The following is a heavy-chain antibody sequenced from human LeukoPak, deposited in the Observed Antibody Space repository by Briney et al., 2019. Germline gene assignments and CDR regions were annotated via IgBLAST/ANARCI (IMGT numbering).Heavy chain of an antibody. Sequence: SVKVSCKASGGTFSSYAISWVRQAPGQGLEWMGGIIPIFGTANYAQKFQGRVTITADESTSTAYMELRSLRSDDTAVYYCARTAFLGYCSSTSCYLSYWGQGTLVTVSS. V-gene: IGHV1-69*01. J-gene: IGHJ4*02. CDR1: GGTFSSYA. CDR3: ARTAFLGYCSSTSCYLSY. CDR2: IIPIFGTA. D-gene: IGHD2-2*01.